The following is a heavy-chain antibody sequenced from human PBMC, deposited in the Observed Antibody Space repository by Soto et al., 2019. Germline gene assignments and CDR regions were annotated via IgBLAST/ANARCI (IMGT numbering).Heavy chain of an antibody. V-gene: IGHV4-38-2*02. J-gene: IGHJ4*02. Sequence: SETLSLTCAVSGYSISSGYYWGWIRQPPGKGLEWIGSIYHSGSTYYKPSLKSRVTISVDTSKNQFSLKLSSVTAADAAVYYCARDRGFSGGDCYREGDFDYWGQGTLVTVSS. CDR3: ARDRGFSGGDCYREGDFDY. CDR2: IYHSGST. D-gene: IGHD2-21*02. CDR1: GYSISSGYY.